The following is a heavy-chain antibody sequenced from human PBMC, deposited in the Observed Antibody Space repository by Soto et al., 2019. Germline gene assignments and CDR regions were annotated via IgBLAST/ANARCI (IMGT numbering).Heavy chain of an antibody. V-gene: IGHV3-23*01. D-gene: IGHD2-8*01. J-gene: IGHJ5*02. CDR1: GFAFPNYA. CDR2: VTGSGSTA. CDR3: AKPRVYCTNGVCPAAS. Sequence: PGGSLRLSCAASGFAFPNYAMTWGRQAPGKGLEWVSAVTGSGSTAFYADSGKGRFTISRDNSNYTLYLQMDSLRAEDTALYFCAKPRVYCTNGVCPAASWGQGVLVTVSS.